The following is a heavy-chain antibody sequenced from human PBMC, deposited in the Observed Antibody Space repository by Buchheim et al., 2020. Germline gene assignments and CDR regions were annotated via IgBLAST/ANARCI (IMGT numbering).Heavy chain of an antibody. J-gene: IGHJ4*02. CDR1: GGSFSGYY. D-gene: IGHD2-8*01. CDR3: ARSCRAKRVVCR. Sequence: QVQLQQWGAGLLKPSETLSLTCAVYGGSFSGYYWSWIRQPPGKGLEWIGEINHSGSTNYNPSLKSRVTISVDTSKNPFSLKLSSVTAADTAVYYCARSCRAKRVVCRWGQGTL. V-gene: IGHV4-34*01. CDR2: INHSGST.